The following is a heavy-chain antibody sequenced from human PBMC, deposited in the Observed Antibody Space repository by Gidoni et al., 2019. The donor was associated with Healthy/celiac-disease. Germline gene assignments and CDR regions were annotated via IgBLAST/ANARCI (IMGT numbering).Heavy chain of an antibody. D-gene: IGHD2-2*02. V-gene: IGHV3-21*01. CDR3: ASNHDLYGYYGMDV. CDR2: IGSSSSYI. CDR1: SSTLVSYS. J-gene: IGHJ6*02. Sequence: EVQLVESGGGLSKRGGSLRLSCEALSSTLVSYSMNLFRQAPGKEREGVSFIGSSSSYIYYADSVKVRVTISRYNAKNSLYLQMNSRRAEDTAVYYCASNHDLYGYYGMDVWGQGTTVTVSS.